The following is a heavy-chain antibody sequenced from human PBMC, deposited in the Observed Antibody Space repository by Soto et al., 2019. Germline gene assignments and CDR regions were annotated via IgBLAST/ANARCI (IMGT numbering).Heavy chain of an antibody. CDR2: ISGSGGST. CDR3: AKGKGYYGSGSYYLTRYYFDY. J-gene: IGHJ4*02. CDR1: GFTFSSYA. V-gene: IGHV3-23*01. Sequence: GGSLRLSWAASGFTFSSYAMSWVRQAPGKGLEWVSAISGSGGSTYYADSVKGRFTISRDNSKDTLYLQMNSLRAEDTAVYYCAKGKGYYGSGSYYLTRYYFDYWGQGTLVTVSS. D-gene: IGHD3-10*01.